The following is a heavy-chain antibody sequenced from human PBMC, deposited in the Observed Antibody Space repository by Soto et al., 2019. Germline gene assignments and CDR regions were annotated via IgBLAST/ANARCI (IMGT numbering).Heavy chain of an antibody. Sequence: QVQLQQWGAGLLKPSETLSLTCAVYGGSFSGYYWSWIRQPPGKGLEWLGEINHSGSTNYNPSLKSGVTITVDTSKNQFCLKLSSVTAADTAVYYCARGHGDPLSGRYYYMDVWGKGTTVTVSS. D-gene: IGHD4-17*01. CDR2: INHSGST. V-gene: IGHV4-34*01. CDR3: ARGHGDPLSGRYYYMDV. CDR1: GGSFSGYY. J-gene: IGHJ6*03.